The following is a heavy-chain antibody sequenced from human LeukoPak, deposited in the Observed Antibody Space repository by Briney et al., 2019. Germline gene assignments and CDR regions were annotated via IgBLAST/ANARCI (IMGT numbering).Heavy chain of an antibody. CDR3: ARLSYGSGSYYSDY. CDR2: IYSGGST. D-gene: IGHD3-10*01. CDR1: GFTVSSNY. V-gene: IGHV3-66*02. J-gene: IGHJ4*02. Sequence: PGGSLRLSCAASGFTVSSNYMSWVRQAPGKGLEWVSVIYSGGSTYYADSVKGRFTISRDNSKNTLYPQMNSLRAEDTAVYYCARLSYGSGSYYSDYWGQGTLVTVSS.